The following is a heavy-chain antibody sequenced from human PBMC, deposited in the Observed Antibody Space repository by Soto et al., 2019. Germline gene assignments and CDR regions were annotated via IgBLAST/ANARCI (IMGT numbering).Heavy chain of an antibody. CDR2: IIPIFGTA. D-gene: IGHD3-22*01. CDR1: GGTFSSYA. Sequence: SVKVSCKASGGTFSSYAISWLRQAPGQGLEWMGGIIPIFGTANYAQKFQGRVTITADESTSTAYMELSSLRSEDTAVYYCAREAYRRLYYYDSSGSQADAFDIWGQGTMVTVSS. CDR3: AREAYRRLYYYDSSGSQADAFDI. V-gene: IGHV1-69*13. J-gene: IGHJ3*02.